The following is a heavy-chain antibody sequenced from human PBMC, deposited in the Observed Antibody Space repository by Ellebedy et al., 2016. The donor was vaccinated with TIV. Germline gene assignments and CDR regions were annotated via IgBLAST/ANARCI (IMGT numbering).Heavy chain of an antibody. CDR3: ARARGIVVVVCAIDI. CDR1: GFTFSGYA. J-gene: IGHJ3*02. Sequence: PGGSLRLSCAASGFTFSGYAMNWVRQAPGKGLEWVAIISHDGNNKYYPDSVKGRFTVSRDNSNNTLYLQMDSLRPEDTAVYYCARARGIVVVVCAIDIWGQGTMVTVSS. V-gene: IGHV3-30*04. CDR2: ISHDGNNK. D-gene: IGHD2-15*01.